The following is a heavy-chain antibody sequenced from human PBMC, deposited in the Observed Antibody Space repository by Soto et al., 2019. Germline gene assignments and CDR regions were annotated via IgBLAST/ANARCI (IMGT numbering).Heavy chain of an antibody. CDR1: GFPFRGYA. J-gene: IGHJ4*02. V-gene: IGHV3-23*01. D-gene: IGHD2-21*01. CDR3: AKAYGASHSPFDC. Sequence: EEQLLESGGGLAQPGGSLRLSCAASGFPFRGYAMSWVRQAPGKGPEWVSGISGSGDSTYHAKSVKGRFIISRDNSKNTLYLEINSLRAEDTAVYYCAKAYGASHSPFDCWGQGTLVAVSS. CDR2: ISGSGDST.